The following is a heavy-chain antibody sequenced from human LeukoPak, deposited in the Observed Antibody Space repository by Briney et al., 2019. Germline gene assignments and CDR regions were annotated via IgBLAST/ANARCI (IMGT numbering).Heavy chain of an antibody. CDR3: ARRDTNSGWSFDL. CDR1: GGSIGNYH. V-gene: IGHV4-4*07. J-gene: IGHJ4*02. CDR2: IHASGTT. D-gene: IGHD5-12*01. Sequence: SETLSLTWSVPGGSIGNYHWSWIRQPAGKGLEWIGQIHASGTTNYYPPLKSRLTMSIHTPENQVSLTVTSVTAADSALYYCARRDTNSGWSFDLWGQGALVLVSS.